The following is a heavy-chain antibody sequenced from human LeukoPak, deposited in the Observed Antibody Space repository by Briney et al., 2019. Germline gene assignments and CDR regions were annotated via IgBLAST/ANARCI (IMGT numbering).Heavy chain of an antibody. V-gene: IGHV1-2*02. CDR1: GDTLTVHY. CDR3: AREGQLGLDN. J-gene: IGHJ1*01. CDR2: ITLHSGDT. Sequence: WASVKVSCKATGDTLTVHYIHWVRQGPGQGLEWLGWITLHSGDTHYAQKFQGRLTMTSDTSISTGYLELRRVQFDDTAVYYCAREGQLGLDNWGQGTLVTVSS. D-gene: IGHD1-1*01.